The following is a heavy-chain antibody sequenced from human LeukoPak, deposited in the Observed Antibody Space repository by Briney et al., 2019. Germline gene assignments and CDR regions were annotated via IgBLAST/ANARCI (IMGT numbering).Heavy chain of an antibody. D-gene: IGHD5-12*01. J-gene: IGHJ6*02. Sequence: ASVKVSCKVSRYTLTELSMHWVRQAPGKGLEWMGGFDPEDGETIYAQKFQGRVTMTEDTSTDTAYMELSSLRSEDTAVYYCATTAIRGSDYYYGMDVWGQGATVTVSS. V-gene: IGHV1-24*01. CDR1: RYTLTELS. CDR2: FDPEDGET. CDR3: ATTAIRGSDYYYGMDV.